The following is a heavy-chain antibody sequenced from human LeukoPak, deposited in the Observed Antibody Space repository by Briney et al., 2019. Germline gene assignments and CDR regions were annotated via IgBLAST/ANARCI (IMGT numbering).Heavy chain of an antibody. Sequence: SQTLSLTCAISGDSVSSNSAAWNWIRQSPSRGLEWLGRTYYRSKWYNEYAISVKSRITINPDTSKNQFSLQLNSVTPEDTAVYYCASEVDYSGWLTYWGQGTLVTVSS. D-gene: IGHD6-19*01. CDR2: TYYRSKWYN. CDR3: ASEVDYSGWLTY. V-gene: IGHV6-1*01. CDR1: GDSVSSNSAA. J-gene: IGHJ4*02.